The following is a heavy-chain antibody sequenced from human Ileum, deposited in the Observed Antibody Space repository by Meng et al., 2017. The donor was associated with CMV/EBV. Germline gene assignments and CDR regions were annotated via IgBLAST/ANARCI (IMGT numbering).Heavy chain of an antibody. CDR2: IHYSGST. J-gene: IGHJ4*02. CDR3: ARASYYDSSYFDN. V-gene: IGHV4-30-4*08. CDR1: GASISSSDYY. Sequence: VQRQESGPGLLKPSQTLSLTCPVSGASISSSDYYWSWIRQPPGKGLEWIGYIHYSGSTYYNPSLKSRVTISEDTSKNQFSLKLNSVTAADTAVYYCARASYYDSSYFDNWGQGTLVTVSS. D-gene: IGHD3-22*01.